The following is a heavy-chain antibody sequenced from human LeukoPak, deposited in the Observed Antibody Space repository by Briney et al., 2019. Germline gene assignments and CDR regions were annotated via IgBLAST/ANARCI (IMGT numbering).Heavy chain of an antibody. Sequence: ASVKVSCKASGYTFTCYYMHWVRQAPGQGLEWMGWINPNSGGTNYAQKFQGRVTMTRDTSISTAHMELSRLRSDDTAVYYCARNGTIFGVVIGPDAFDIWGQGTMVTVSS. CDR1: GYTFTCYY. CDR3: ARNGTIFGVVIGPDAFDI. J-gene: IGHJ3*02. V-gene: IGHV1-2*02. D-gene: IGHD3-3*01. CDR2: INPNSGGT.